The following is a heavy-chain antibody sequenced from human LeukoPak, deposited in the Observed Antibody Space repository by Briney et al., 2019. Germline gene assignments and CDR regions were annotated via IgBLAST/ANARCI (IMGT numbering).Heavy chain of an antibody. CDR1: GGTFSSYA. J-gene: IGHJ2*01. CDR3: ARVLGYSSSWYSGAGSCFDL. D-gene: IGHD6-13*01. Sequence: SVKLSCKASGGTFSSYAISWVRQAPGQGLEWMGGIIPIFGTANYAQKFQGRVTITADKSTSTAYMELSSLRSEDTAVYYCARVLGYSSSWYSGAGSCFDLWGRGTLVTVSS. CDR2: IIPIFGTA. V-gene: IGHV1-69*06.